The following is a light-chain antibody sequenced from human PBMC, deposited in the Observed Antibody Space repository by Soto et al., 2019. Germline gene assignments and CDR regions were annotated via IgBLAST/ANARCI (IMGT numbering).Light chain of an antibody. CDR1: SSNIGNNA. CDR3: VAWDDSLSGVV. J-gene: IGLJ2*01. Sequence: QAVLTQPPSVSAAPRQRVTISCSGSSSNIGNNAVNWYQQLPGKAPKLLIYYDDLLPSGVSDRFSGSKSGTSASLAISGLQSEDEADYYCVAWDDSLSGVVFGGGTKLTVL. CDR2: YDD. V-gene: IGLV1-36*01.